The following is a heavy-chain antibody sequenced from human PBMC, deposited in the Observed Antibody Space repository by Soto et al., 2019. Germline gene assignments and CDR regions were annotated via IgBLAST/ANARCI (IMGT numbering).Heavy chain of an antibody. J-gene: IGHJ6*02. Sequence: HPWGSLRLSCTASGFNFRSYGMSWVRQAPGKGLEWVSGITASGGNTYYTDSVKGRFTISRDNSKNTLYLQMSGLRVEDTAVFHCAKSLMNAKEVWGQGTTVTVSS. CDR1: GFNFRSYG. V-gene: IGHV3-23*01. CDR3: AKSLMNAKEV. CDR2: ITASGGNT. D-gene: IGHD2-21*01.